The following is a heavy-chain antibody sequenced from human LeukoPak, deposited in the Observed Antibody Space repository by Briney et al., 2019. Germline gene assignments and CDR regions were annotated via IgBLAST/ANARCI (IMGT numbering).Heavy chain of an antibody. D-gene: IGHD6-19*01. CDR1: SGSISDNTYY. CDR3: VREGYSSGWYRFDP. CDR2: IYESGDT. V-gene: IGHV4-39*07. Sequence: SETLSLTCTVSSGSISDNTYYWAWIRQPPGKGLEWIGSIYESGDTYYNPSLESRVTISVDTSKNQFSLKLSSVTAADTAVYYCVREGYSSGWYRFDPWGQGTLVTVSS. J-gene: IGHJ5*02.